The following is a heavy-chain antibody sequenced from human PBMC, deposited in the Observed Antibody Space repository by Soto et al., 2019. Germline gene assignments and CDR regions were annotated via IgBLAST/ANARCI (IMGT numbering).Heavy chain of an antibody. CDR3: ARDIDSVSAKHCCYHYPIHV. CDR1: GFTFSNYG. Sequence: AAVKVSCKASGFTFSNYGLNWVRQAPGQGXEWMGWVSANNGHTNYAQNLQGRVSMTTDTSTSTAYMELRGLTFDDTAVYYCARDIDSVSAKHCCYHYPIHVRDQGITGTVSS. D-gene: IGHD3-22*01. J-gene: IGHJ6*02. V-gene: IGHV1-18*01. CDR2: VSANNGHT.